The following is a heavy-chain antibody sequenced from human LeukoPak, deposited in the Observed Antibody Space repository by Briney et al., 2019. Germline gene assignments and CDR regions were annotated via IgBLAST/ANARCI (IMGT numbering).Heavy chain of an antibody. CDR3: ARLNYGSGSYYNPHEPYNWFDP. J-gene: IGHJ5*02. CDR2: IYYSGST. D-gene: IGHD3-10*01. Sequence: SETLSLNCTVSGGSISSYYWSWIRQPPGKGLEWIGYIYYSGSTNYNPSLKSRVTISVDTSKNQFSLKLSSVTAADTAVYYCARLNYGSGSYYNPHEPYNWFDPWGQGTLVTVSS. V-gene: IGHV4-59*01. CDR1: GGSISSYY.